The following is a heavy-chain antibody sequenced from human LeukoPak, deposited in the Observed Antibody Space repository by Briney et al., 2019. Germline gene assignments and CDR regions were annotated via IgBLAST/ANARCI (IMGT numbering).Heavy chain of an antibody. CDR3: ARDLGYYDCSGSRSRNWFDP. CDR1: GGSISSYY. Sequence: PSETLSLTCTVSGGSISSYYWSWIRQPAAKGLEWIGRIYTSGSTNYNPSLKSRVTMSVDTSKNQFSLKLSSVTAADTAVYYCARDLGYYDCSGSRSRNWFDPWGQGTLVTVSS. CDR2: IYTSGST. D-gene: IGHD3-10*01. J-gene: IGHJ5*02. V-gene: IGHV4-4*07.